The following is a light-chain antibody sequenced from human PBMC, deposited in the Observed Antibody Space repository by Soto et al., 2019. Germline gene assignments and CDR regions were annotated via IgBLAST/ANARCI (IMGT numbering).Light chain of an antibody. V-gene: IGKV3-15*01. Sequence: EIVMTQSPATLSVSPGERATLSCRASQSVSSNLAWYQQKPGQAPRLLIYGASTRVTGIPARFSGSGSGTESPLTISSLQSEDFAVYYCQQYNNWPWTFGQGTQVEIK. CDR2: GAS. J-gene: IGKJ1*01. CDR1: QSVSSN. CDR3: QQYNNWPWT.